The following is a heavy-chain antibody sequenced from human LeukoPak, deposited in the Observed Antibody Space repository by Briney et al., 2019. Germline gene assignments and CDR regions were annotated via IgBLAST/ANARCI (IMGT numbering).Heavy chain of an antibody. CDR3: AREYSYAHYFDN. CDR1: GYSFTGYY. Sequence: ASVKVSCKASGYSFTGYYIHWVRQAPGQRLEWMGRINPNSAGTNYAQKFQGRVTMTRDTSINTAYMELSRLRSDDTAVYYCAREYSYAHYFDNWGQGTLVTVSS. V-gene: IGHV1-2*06. J-gene: IGHJ4*02. CDR2: INPNSAGT. D-gene: IGHD5-18*01.